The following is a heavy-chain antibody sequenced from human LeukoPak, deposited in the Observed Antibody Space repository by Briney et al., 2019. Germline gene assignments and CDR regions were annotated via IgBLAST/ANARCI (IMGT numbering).Heavy chain of an antibody. CDR3: AGRGDGNLYYFDH. J-gene: IGHJ4*02. CDR2: IQQDGGEK. V-gene: IGHV3-7*04. D-gene: IGHD5-24*01. Sequence: GGSRRLAWAAAGFTSSSYWMGWVRQAQGKGLEWVANIQQDGGEKYYVDSVKGRFTISRDNAKNSLYLQMNSLRPEDTAVYYCAGRGDGNLYYFDHWGQGTLVTASS. CDR1: GFTSSSYW.